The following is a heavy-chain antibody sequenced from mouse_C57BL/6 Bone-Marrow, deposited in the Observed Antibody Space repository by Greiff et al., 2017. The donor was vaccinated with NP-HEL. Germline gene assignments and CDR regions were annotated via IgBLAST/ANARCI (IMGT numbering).Heavy chain of an antibody. D-gene: IGHD1-1*01. CDR2: IGPGSGST. CDR3: AREGITTVVSGDWFAY. Sequence: QVQLQQSGAELVKPGASVKISCKASGYTFTDYYINWVKQRPGQGLEWIGKIGPGSGSTYYNEKFKGKATLTADKSSSTAYMQLSSLTSEDSAVYFCAREGITTVVSGDWFAYWGQGTLVTVSA. V-gene: IGHV1-77*01. J-gene: IGHJ3*01. CDR1: GYTFTDYY.